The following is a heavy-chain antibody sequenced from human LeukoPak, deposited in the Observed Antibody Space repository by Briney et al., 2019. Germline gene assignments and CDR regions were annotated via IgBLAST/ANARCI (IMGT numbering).Heavy chain of an antibody. CDR2: IYYSGST. D-gene: IGHD2-15*01. V-gene: IGHV4-59*12. CDR3: ARESLYCSGGSCYSAYYYYYYMDV. Sequence: SETLSLTCTVSGGSISSYYWSWIRQPPGKGLEWIGYIYYSGSTNYNPSLKSRVTISVDTSKNQFSLKLSSVTAADTAVYYCARESLYCSGGSCYSAYYYYYYMDVWGKGTTVTVSS. J-gene: IGHJ6*03. CDR1: GGSISSYY.